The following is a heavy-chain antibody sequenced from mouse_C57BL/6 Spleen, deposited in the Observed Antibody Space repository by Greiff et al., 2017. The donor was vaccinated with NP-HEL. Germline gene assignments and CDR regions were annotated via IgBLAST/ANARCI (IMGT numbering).Heavy chain of an antibody. V-gene: IGHV1-69*01. CDR2: IDPSDSYT. J-gene: IGHJ1*03. CDR3: ARVTTVVVYWYFDV. Sequence: QVQLQQPGAELVMPGASVKLSCKASGYTFISYWMHWVKQRPGQGLEWIGEIDPSDSYTNYNQKFKGKSTLTVDKSSSTAYMQLSSLTSEDSAVYYCARVTTVVVYWYFDVWGTGTTVTVSS. CDR1: GYTFISYW. D-gene: IGHD1-1*01.